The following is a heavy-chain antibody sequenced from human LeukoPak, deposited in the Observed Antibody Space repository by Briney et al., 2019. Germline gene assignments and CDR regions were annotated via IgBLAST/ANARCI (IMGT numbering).Heavy chain of an antibody. CDR2: IRYDGSNK. J-gene: IGHJ5*02. V-gene: IGHV3-30*02. CDR1: GFTFSSYG. D-gene: IGHD3-10*01. CDR3: ANRGAS. Sequence: GGSLRLSCAASGFTFSSYGMHWVRQDPRKGLEWVAFIRYDGSNKYYTDSVKSRFTISGDTSKNTLYLQMNSLRAEDTAVYYCANRGASWGQGTLVTVSS.